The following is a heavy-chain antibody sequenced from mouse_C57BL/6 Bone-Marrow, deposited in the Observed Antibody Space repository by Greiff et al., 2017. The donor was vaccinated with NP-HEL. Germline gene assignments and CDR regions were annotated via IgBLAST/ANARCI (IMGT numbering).Heavy chain of an antibody. CDR1: GYTFTDYE. J-gene: IGHJ1*03. D-gene: IGHD1-1*01. CDR3: TRDLYWYYGSGGYFDV. Sequence: VKLVESGAELVRPGASVTLSCKASGYTFTDYEMHWVKQTPVHGLEWIGAIDPETGGTAYNQKFKGKAILTADKSSSTAYMELRSLTSEDSAVYYCTRDLYWYYGSGGYFDVWGTGTTVTVSS. V-gene: IGHV1-15*01. CDR2: IDPETGGT.